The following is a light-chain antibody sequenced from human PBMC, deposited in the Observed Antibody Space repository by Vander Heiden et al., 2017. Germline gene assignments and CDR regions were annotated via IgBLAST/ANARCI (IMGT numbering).Light chain of an antibody. CDR3: QQSYSTPPRT. CDR1: QSISSY. CDR2: GAS. V-gene: IGKV1-39*01. Sequence: DIQMTQSPSSLSASVGDRVTITCRASQSISSYLNWYQQKPGKAPKLLIYGASSLQSGVPSRFSGSEYGTDFTLTISSLQPEDFAPYYCQQSYSTPPRTFGQGTKVEIK. J-gene: IGKJ1*01.